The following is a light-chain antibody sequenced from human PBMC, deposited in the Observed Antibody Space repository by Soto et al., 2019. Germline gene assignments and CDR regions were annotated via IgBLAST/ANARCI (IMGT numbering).Light chain of an antibody. Sequence: DIQMTQSPSSLSASVGDRVTITCQASQDISNYLNWYQQKPGKAPKLLIYDASNLETGVPSRFSGSGSGTDSTFTTSSLQPEDIATYYCQQYDNLPITFGQGTRLEIK. V-gene: IGKV1-33*01. CDR1: QDISNY. J-gene: IGKJ5*01. CDR3: QQYDNLPIT. CDR2: DAS.